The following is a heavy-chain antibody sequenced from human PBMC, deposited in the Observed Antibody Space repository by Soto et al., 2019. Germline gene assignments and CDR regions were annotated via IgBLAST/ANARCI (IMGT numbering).Heavy chain of an antibody. Sequence: QVQLVQSGAEVKKPGASVKVSCKASGYTFTNYDVNWVRQAAGQGLEWMGWMNPNSGNTDYAQKFRDRVAMTRNTSIDTAYMELSSLTSEDTAVYYCASQGVDFWRVGHHYGLGVWGQGTAVTVAS. J-gene: IGHJ6*02. D-gene: IGHD3-3*01. CDR3: ASQGVDFWRVGHHYGLGV. CDR1: GYTFTNYD. CDR2: MNPNSGNT. V-gene: IGHV1-8*01.